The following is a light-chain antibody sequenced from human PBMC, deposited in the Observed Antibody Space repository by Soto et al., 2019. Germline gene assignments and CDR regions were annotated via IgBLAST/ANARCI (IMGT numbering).Light chain of an antibody. CDR2: GAS. CDR3: QQYDSSPWT. J-gene: IGKJ1*01. CDR1: QSIGSSY. V-gene: IGKV3-20*01. Sequence: EIVLTQSPGTLSLSPGERGTLSCRASQSIGSSYLAWYQQRSGQAPRLLIYGASNRATGIPDRFSGSGSGTDFTLTINRLEPEDFALYFCQQYDSSPWTFDQGTKVEIK.